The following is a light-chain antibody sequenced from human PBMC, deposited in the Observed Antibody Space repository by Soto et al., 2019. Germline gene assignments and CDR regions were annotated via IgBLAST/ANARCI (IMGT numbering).Light chain of an antibody. J-gene: IGKJ5*01. CDR2: GIS. CDR3: QQYTQWPIT. CDR1: QTIGRN. Sequence: EIVMTQSPDTLSLSPGETATLSCRASQTIGRNYLAWYQQKPGQVPRLLIYGISTRATDIPARFSGSGSGTEFTLTISSPQSEDFAVYYCQQYTQWPITFGQGTRLEIK. V-gene: IGKV3-15*01.